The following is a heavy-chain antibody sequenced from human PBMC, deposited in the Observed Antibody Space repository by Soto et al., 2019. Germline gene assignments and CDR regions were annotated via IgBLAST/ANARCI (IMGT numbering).Heavy chain of an antibody. Sequence: QVQLVQSGAEVKKPGSSVKVSCKASGGTFSSYTISWVRQAPGQGLEWMGRIIPILGIANYAQKFQGRVTITADKSTSTAYMELSSMRSEDTAVYYCASNRYSSGPFDYWGQGTLVTVSS. CDR2: IIPILGIA. J-gene: IGHJ4*02. V-gene: IGHV1-69*02. D-gene: IGHD6-19*01. CDR1: GGTFSSYT. CDR3: ASNRYSSGPFDY.